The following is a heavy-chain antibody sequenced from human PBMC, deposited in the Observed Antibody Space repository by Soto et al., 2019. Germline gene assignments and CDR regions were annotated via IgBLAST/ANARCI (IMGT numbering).Heavy chain of an antibody. CDR2: ISGSGGST. Sequence: EVQLLESGGGLVQPGRSLRLSCAASGFTFSSYAMSWVRQAPGKGLEWVSAISGSGGSTYYADSVKGRFTISRDNSKNTLYLQMNSLRAEDTAVYYCAKVGIAADLTLDYWGQGTLVTVSS. CDR1: GFTFSSYA. J-gene: IGHJ4*02. V-gene: IGHV3-23*01. D-gene: IGHD6-13*01. CDR3: AKVGIAADLTLDY.